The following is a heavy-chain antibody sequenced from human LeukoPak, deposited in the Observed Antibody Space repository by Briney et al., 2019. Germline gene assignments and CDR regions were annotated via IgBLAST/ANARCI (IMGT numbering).Heavy chain of an antibody. V-gene: IGHV3-30*18. CDR3: AKVSGSYYWYFDY. Sequence: GGSLRLSCAASGFTFSSYGMHWVRQAPGKGLEWVAVISYDGSNKYYADSVKGRFTLSRDNSKNPLYLQMNSLRAEDTAVYYCAKVSGSYYWYFDYWGQGTLVTVSS. CDR1: GFTFSSYG. J-gene: IGHJ4*02. CDR2: ISYDGSNK. D-gene: IGHD1-26*01.